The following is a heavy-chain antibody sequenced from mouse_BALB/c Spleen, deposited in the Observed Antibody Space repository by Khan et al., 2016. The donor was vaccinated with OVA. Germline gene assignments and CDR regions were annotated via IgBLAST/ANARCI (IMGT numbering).Heavy chain of an antibody. CDR3: ASVGSYYVSFGY. CDR1: GYTFTSYV. D-gene: IGHD1-1*01. CDR2: IYPFNDAT. J-gene: IGHJ3*01. Sequence: EVQLQQSGPEVVKPGASVKMSCKASGYTFTSYVMHWVKQKPGQGLEWIGYIYPFNDATKFNEKFNGKATLTSDKSSSTAYMELSSLTTEDSAVYSWASVGSYYVSFGYWGQGTLVTVSA. V-gene: IGHV1S136*01.